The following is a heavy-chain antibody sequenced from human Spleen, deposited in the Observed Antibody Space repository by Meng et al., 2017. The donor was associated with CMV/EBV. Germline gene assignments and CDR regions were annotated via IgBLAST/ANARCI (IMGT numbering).Heavy chain of an antibody. J-gene: IGHJ4*02. CDR2: ITNDGGST. D-gene: IGHD2-15*01. Sequence: GGSLRLSCEVSGFTFSRYTMHWVRQAPGKGPEYVSAITNDGGSTYYADSVKGRFTISRDNFKNTLYLQMGSLRAEDAAVYYCARQQDVWECNGGSCLLHWGQGTAVTVSS. CDR3: ARQQDVWECNGGSCLLH. CDR1: GFTFSRYT. V-gene: IGHV3-64*02.